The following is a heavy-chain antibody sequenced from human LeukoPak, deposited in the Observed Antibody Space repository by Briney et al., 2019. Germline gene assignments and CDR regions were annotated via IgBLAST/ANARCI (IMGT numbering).Heavy chain of an antibody. Sequence: GGSLRLSCAASGFTFSDSYMSWIRQAPGKGLEWISYISGSSSFTSYTGSVKGRFTITRDNAKNSLYLQMNSLAVEDTAVYYCARDPRGYSYGYLDHWGPGTLVTVSS. CDR1: GFTFSDSY. J-gene: IGHJ5*02. CDR3: ARDPRGYSYGYLDH. D-gene: IGHD5-18*01. V-gene: IGHV3-11*06. CDR2: ISGSSSFT.